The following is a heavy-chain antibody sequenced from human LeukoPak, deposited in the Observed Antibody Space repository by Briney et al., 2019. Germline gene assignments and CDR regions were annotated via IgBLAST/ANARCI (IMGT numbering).Heavy chain of an antibody. Sequence: SETLSLTCAVYGGPFSGYYWSWIRQPPGKGLEWIGEINHSGSTNYNPSPKSRVTISVDTSKNQFSLKLSSVTAADTAVYYCARVPHRKGTAYDYWGQGTLVTVSS. CDR1: GGPFSGYY. CDR3: ARVPHRKGTAYDY. J-gene: IGHJ4*02. D-gene: IGHD1-1*01. V-gene: IGHV4-34*01. CDR2: INHSGST.